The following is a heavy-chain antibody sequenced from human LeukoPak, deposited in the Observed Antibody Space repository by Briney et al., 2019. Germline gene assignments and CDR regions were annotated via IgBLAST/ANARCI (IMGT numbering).Heavy chain of an antibody. CDR1: GFTFSSYG. CDR3: AREVGGTTFPFDY. D-gene: IGHD1-1*01. Sequence: GGSLRLSCAASGFTFSSYGMHWVRQAPGKGLEWVAFIRHDGSNKYYADSVKGRFTISRDNSKNTLYPQMNSLRAEDTAVYYCAREVGGTTFPFDYWGQGTLVTVSS. J-gene: IGHJ4*02. V-gene: IGHV3-30*02. CDR2: IRHDGSNK.